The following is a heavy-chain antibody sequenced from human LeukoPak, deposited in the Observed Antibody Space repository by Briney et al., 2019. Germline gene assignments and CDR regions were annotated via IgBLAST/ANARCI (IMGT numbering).Heavy chain of an antibody. Sequence: ASVMVSCKASGYTFTNYAISWVRQAPGQGLEWMAWISAYNGNTNYAQKLQGRVTMTTDTSTSTAYMELRSLRSDDTAVYYCARDLSSSSRYNYYYGMDVWGQGTTVIVSS. CDR1: GYTFTNYA. D-gene: IGHD6-6*01. CDR3: ARDLSSSSRYNYYYGMDV. J-gene: IGHJ6*02. V-gene: IGHV1-18*01. CDR2: ISAYNGNT.